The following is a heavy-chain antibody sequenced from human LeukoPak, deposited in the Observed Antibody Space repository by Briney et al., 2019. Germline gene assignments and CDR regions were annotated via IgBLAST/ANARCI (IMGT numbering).Heavy chain of an antibody. D-gene: IGHD6-13*01. CDR1: GFTFSSYW. CDR2: IKQDGSEK. J-gene: IGHJ6*02. V-gene: IGHV3-7*01. Sequence: GGSLRLSCAASGFTFSSYWMSWVRQAPGKGLEWVANIKQDGSEKYYVDSVKGRFTISRDNAKNSLYLQMNSLRAEDMAVYYCARGLLYSSSWYASYGMDVWGQGTTVTVSS. CDR3: ARGLLYSSSWYASYGMDV.